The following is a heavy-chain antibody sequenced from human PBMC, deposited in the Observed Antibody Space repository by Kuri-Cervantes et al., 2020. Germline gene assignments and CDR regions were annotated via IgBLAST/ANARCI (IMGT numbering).Heavy chain of an antibody. Sequence: GESLKISCAASGFTFSTYGMHWVRQAPGKGLEWVAFIRYDGSDKYYADSVKGRFTISRDNSKNTLYLQMDSLRVEDTAVYYCARDGWKYFDLWGRGALVTVSS. CDR2: IRYDGSDK. J-gene: IGHJ2*01. CDR1: GFTFSTYG. V-gene: IGHV3-30*02. D-gene: IGHD6-19*01. CDR3: ARDGWKYFDL.